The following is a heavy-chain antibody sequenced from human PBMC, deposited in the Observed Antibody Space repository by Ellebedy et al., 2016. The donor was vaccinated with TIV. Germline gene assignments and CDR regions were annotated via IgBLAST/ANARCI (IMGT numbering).Heavy chain of an antibody. D-gene: IGHD3/OR15-3a*01. V-gene: IGHV4-4*02. CDR1: GASMRGYW. CDR2: IYPGGST. CDR3: ARGRGGLTYIKDF. J-gene: IGHJ4*02. Sequence: GSLRLXCDVSGASMRGYWWNWVRQIPGKGLEWIGEIYPGGSTNYNPSLRSRVTISVDRSKNQFSMRLTSVTAADTAVYYCARGRGGLTYIKDFWGQGTLVTVSS.